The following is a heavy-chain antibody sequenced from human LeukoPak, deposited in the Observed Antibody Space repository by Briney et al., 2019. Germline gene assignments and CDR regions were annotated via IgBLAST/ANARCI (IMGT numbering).Heavy chain of an antibody. Sequence: SETLSLTCTVTGGSFSTYYWSWIRQPPGKGLEWIGHFYYSGSTNYNPSLKSRVTISVDTSKNQFSLKLSSVTAADTAVYYCARVGQWPAFDSWGQGTLVTVSS. V-gene: IGHV4-59*01. CDR3: ARVGQWPAFDS. CDR1: GGSFSTYY. CDR2: FYYSGST. J-gene: IGHJ4*02. D-gene: IGHD6-19*01.